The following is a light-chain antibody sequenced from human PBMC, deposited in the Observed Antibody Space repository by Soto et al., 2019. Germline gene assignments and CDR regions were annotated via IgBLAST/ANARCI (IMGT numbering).Light chain of an antibody. CDR2: DAS. CDR1: QSISSW. Sequence: DIQMTQSPSTLSASVGDRVTITCRASQSISSWLAWYQQKPGKAPNLLIYDASTLESGVPSRFSDSGFGTEFTLTISSLQPDDFATYYCQQYNSYSFGGGTKVEIK. CDR3: QQYNSYS. V-gene: IGKV1-5*01. J-gene: IGKJ4*01.